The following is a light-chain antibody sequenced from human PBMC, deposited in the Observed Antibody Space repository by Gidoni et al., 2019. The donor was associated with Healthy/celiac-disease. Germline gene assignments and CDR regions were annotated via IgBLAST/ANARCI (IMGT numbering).Light chain of an antibody. CDR2: WAS. V-gene: IGKV4-1*01. CDR1: QSVLYSSNNKNY. CDR3: QQYYSTPWT. Sequence: DLVITQSPHSLAVSLGERATINCKSSQSVLYSSNNKNYLAWYQQKPGQPPKLLIYWASTRESGVPDRFSGSGSGTDFTLTISSLQADSVAVYYCQQYYSTPWTFGQGTKVEIK. J-gene: IGKJ1*01.